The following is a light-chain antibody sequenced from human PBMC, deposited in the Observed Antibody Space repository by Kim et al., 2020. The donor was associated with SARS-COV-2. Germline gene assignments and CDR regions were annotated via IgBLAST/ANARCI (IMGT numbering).Light chain of an antibody. J-gene: IGKJ4*01. CDR3: QQSITFPLT. CDR2: SAS. CDR1: QDITTL. Sequence: DIQMTQSPSSVSASVGDRVTITCRASQDITTLLVWYQQKPGKAPNLLIYSASNLERGVPSRFSGSGSGTEFTLTLSSLQPEDIATYYFQQSITFPLTFGGGTKVDIK. V-gene: IGKV1-12*01.